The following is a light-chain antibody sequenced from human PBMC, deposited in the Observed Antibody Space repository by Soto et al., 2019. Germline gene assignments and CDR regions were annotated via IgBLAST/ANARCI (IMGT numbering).Light chain of an antibody. CDR3: KQYGSSPPWT. CDR2: GAS. J-gene: IGKJ1*01. V-gene: IGKV3-20*01. Sequence: EIVLTQSPGTLSLSPGERATLSCRASQSVSSSYVAWYQQKPGQAPRLLIYGASTRATGIPDRFSGSGSGTDFTLTISRLEPEDFAVYYCKQYGSSPPWTFGQGTKVEIK. CDR1: QSVSSSY.